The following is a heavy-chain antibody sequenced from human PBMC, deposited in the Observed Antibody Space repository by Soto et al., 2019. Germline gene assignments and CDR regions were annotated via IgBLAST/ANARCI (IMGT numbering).Heavy chain of an antibody. J-gene: IGHJ5*02. Sequence: SVKVACKASGYTFTSYAMHLVRQAPGQGHEWMGRIIPILGIANYAQKFQGRVTITADKSTSTAYMELSSLRSEDTAVYYCARGAMDSSSWYPSIPSNWFAPWGQGTLVTVSS. CDR1: GYTFTSYA. CDR3: ARGAMDSSSWYPSIPSNWFAP. D-gene: IGHD6-13*01. CDR2: IIPILGIA. V-gene: IGHV1-69*04.